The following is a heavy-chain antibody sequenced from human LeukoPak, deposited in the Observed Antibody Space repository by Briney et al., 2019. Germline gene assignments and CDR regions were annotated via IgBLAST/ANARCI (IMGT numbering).Heavy chain of an antibody. CDR1: GYTLTELS. Sequence: ASVKVSCKVSGYTLTELSMHWVRQAPGKGLEWMGGFDPEDGETIYAQKFQGRVTMTRDTSTSTVYMELSSLRSEDTAVYYCARDLDSSGYYRRDWGQGTLVTVSS. J-gene: IGHJ4*02. V-gene: IGHV1-24*01. D-gene: IGHD3-22*01. CDR2: FDPEDGET. CDR3: ARDLDSSGYYRRD.